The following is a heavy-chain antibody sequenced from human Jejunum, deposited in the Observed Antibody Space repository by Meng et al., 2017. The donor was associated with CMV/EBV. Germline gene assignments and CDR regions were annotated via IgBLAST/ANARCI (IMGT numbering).Heavy chain of an antibody. J-gene: IGHJ4*02. CDR3: ARGPGASTREGFDY. D-gene: IGHD1-26*01. CDR1: GGSINNYY. CDR2: FYSSDTY. Sequence: QVQLQDVGPGLVKPSETLSLTCTVSGGSINNYYWSWIRQSAGKGLEWIGRFYSSDTYNYHPSLNSRVTMSLDTSKNQFSLNLRSVTAADTAIYYCARGPGASTREGFDYWGLGTLVTVSS. V-gene: IGHV4-4*07.